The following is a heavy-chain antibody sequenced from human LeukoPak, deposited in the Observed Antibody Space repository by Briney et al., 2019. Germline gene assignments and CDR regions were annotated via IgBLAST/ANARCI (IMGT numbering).Heavy chain of an antibody. D-gene: IGHD1-1*01. CDR2: INPNSGGT. J-gene: IGHJ4*02. Sequence: GASVKVSCKASEYTFTGYYMHWVRQAPGQGLEWMGQINPNSGGTNYAQKFQDRVTMTRDTSISTAYMELNSLRSEDTAVYYCARTAPYAGSWNAKANSYYFDYWGQGSLVTVSS. V-gene: IGHV1-2*06. CDR3: ARTAPYAGSWNAKANSYYFDY. CDR1: EYTFTGYY.